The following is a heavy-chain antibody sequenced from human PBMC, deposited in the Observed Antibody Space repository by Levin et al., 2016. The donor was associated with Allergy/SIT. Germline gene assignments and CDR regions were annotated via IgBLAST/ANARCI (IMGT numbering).Heavy chain of an antibody. CDR3: ARSTITRKNEPFYSYYMDV. V-gene: IGHV3-23*01. Sequence: VRQAPGKGLEWVSVITSSGGNTYNADSVKGRFTISRDSSKNTLYLQMNSLRVEDTAIYYCARSTITRKNEPFYSYYMDVWGKGTAVTVSS. CDR2: ITSSGGNT. J-gene: IGHJ6*03. D-gene: IGHD2-2*01.